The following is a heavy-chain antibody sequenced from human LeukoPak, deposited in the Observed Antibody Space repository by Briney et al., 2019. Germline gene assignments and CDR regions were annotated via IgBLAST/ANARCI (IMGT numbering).Heavy chain of an antibody. V-gene: IGHV3-48*03. CDR1: GFTFSSYE. CDR2: ISSRGSTI. Sequence: PGGSLRLSCAASGFTFSSYEMNWVRQAPGKGLEWVSYISSRGSTIYYADSVKGRLTISRDNAKNSLYLQMNSLRAEDTAVYYCARGDSVWGSYRGTGYFHYATDVWGQGTTVTVSS. J-gene: IGHJ6*02. D-gene: IGHD3-16*02. CDR3: ARGDSVWGSYRGTGYFHYATDV.